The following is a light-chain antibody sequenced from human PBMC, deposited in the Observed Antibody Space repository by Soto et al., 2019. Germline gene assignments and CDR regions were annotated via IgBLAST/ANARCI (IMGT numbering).Light chain of an antibody. V-gene: IGLV3-21*02. Sequence: SYALTQPPSVSVAPGQTAKITCGGNDFGIESVHWYQQRPGQAPVVVVYDDGDGPSGISERFSGSNSGNTATLTINRVEAGDEADYYCQVWDEGSDQYVFGTGTKVTVL. CDR2: DDG. CDR1: DFGIES. J-gene: IGLJ1*01. CDR3: QVWDEGSDQYV.